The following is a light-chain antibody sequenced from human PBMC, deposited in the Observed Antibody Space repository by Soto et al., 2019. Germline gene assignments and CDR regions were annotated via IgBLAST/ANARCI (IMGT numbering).Light chain of an antibody. J-gene: IGLJ2*01. CDR2: EVY. CDR1: SSDVGGYNF. Sequence: QSALTQPPSASGSPGQSVTISCTGTSSDVGGYNFVSWYQQHPGKAPKLMIYEVYKRPSGVPGRFSGSKSGNTASLTVSGLQAEDEADYYCSSYAGSNNFVVFGGGTQLTV. V-gene: IGLV2-8*01. CDR3: SSYAGSNNFVV.